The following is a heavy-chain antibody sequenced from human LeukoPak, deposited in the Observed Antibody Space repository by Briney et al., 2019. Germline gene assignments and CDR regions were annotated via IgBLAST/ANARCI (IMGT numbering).Heavy chain of an antibody. CDR2: ISYDGSNK. D-gene: IGHD5-24*01. CDR3: ARGRMATIDYYYGMDV. CDR1: GFTFSSYA. V-gene: IGHV3-30*04. J-gene: IGHJ6*02. Sequence: GGSLRLSCAASGFTFSSYAMHWVRQAPGKGLEWVAVISYDGSNKYHADSVKGRFTISRDNSKNTLYLQMNSLRAEDTAVYYCARGRMATIDYYYGMDVWGQGTTVTVSS.